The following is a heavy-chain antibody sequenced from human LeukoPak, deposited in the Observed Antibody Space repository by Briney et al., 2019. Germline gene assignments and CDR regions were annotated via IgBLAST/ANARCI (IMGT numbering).Heavy chain of an antibody. J-gene: IGHJ4*02. V-gene: IGHV3-48*02. Sequence: PGGSLRLSCATSGFTLSSYNMNWVRQAPGKGLEWVSYISSRGSSIQYADSVKGRFTISRDNAKNPLYLQMDSLRDDDTAVYYCARTYNSGWYFDYWGQGTLVTVSS. CDR1: GFTLSSYN. D-gene: IGHD6-19*01. CDR3: ARTYNSGWYFDY. CDR2: ISSRGSSI.